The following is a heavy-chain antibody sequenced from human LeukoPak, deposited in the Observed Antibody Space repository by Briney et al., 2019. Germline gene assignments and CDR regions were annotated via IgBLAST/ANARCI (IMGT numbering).Heavy chain of an antibody. V-gene: IGHV4-61*02. CDR2: IYCSGST. J-gene: IGHJ5*02. CDR3: ARGGRGFDP. Sequence: SQTLSLTCTVSGGSISSETYYWTWVRQPAGKGLEWIGRIYCSGSTSYNPSLKSRVTISVDTSKNQFSLELNSVTASDSAVYYCARGGRGFDPWGQGTLVTVPS. CDR1: GGSISSETYY.